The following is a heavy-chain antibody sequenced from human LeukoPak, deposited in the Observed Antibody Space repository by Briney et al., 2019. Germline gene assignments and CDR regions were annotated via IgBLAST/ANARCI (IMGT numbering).Heavy chain of an antibody. V-gene: IGHV3-7*04. CDR2: IKQDGSKK. CDR3: TRVGYIDEGIDY. J-gene: IGHJ4*02. D-gene: IGHD5-24*01. CDR1: GFPFSSHW. Sequence: GGSLRLSCVASGFPFSSHWMTWVHQAPGKGLEWVANIKQDGSKKSYVDSVKGRFTISRDNAKNSLYLQMNSLRAEDTAIYYCTRVGYIDEGIDYWGQGTLVTVSS.